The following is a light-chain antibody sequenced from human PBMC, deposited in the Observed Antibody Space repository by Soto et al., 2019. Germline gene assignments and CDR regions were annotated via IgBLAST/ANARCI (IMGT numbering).Light chain of an antibody. CDR1: QSVSSL. CDR2: GAS. J-gene: IGKJ4*01. V-gene: IGKV3-15*01. CDR3: QQYNNWPLT. Sequence: IVLTQSPATLSVSPGERATLSCRAIQSVSSLLALYQQKPRQAPRLLIYGASTRATGIPARFSGSGSGTEFTLTISSLQSEDFAVYYCQQYNNWPLTFGGGTKVDIK.